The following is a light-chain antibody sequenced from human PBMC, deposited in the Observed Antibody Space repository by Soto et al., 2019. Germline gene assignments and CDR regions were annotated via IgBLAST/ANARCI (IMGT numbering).Light chain of an antibody. J-gene: IGKJ4*01. V-gene: IGKV3-15*01. CDR2: GAS. CDR3: QHYVNWPLT. CDR1: QGIGNT. Sequence: EIVITQSTATLSVSPGEGDTLSCRASQGIGNTLSWYQQKPGQTTRLLIYGASIRATGVPARFSGSGSGTDFTLTINSLQSEDFAVYYCQHYVNWPLTVGGGTKVDI.